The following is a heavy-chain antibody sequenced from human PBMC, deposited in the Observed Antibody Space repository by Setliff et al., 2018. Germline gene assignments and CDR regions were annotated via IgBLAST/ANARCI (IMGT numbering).Heavy chain of an antibody. CDR2: SNAGNGST. D-gene: IGHD5-12*01. CDR1: GYTFTSYA. J-gene: IGHJ4*02. Sequence: ASVKVSCKASGYTFTSYAMHWVRQAPGQRLEWMGWSNAGNGSTSYAQKFQGRVTMTRDTSTSTVYMELSSLRSEDTAVYYCARVQLEEMATIFLDYWGQGTLVTVSS. V-gene: IGHV1-3*01. CDR3: ARVQLEEMATIFLDY.